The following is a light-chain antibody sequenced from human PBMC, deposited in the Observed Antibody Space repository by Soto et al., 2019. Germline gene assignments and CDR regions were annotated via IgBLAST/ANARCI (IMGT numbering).Light chain of an antibody. CDR2: DAS. CDR1: QGVSNW. Sequence: DIQMPQSPSTLSASVGDTVTITCRASQGVSNWVAWSRQKPGQAPELLIYDASTLQSGVPSRVSGTGYGTDFTLTISNLHPADSAAYACQQYDSYTYTFGQGTKVDIK. CDR3: QQYDSYTYT. V-gene: IGKV1-5*01. J-gene: IGKJ2*01.